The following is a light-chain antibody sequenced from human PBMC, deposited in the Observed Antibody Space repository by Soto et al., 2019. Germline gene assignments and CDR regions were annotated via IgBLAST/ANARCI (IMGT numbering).Light chain of an antibody. V-gene: IGKV3-15*01. Sequence: ETVMTQSPATLSVSPGERATLSCRASQSVFNNHIGWYQQKPGQAPRRLIYGASTRATGIPARFSGSGSGTEFTLTISSLQSEDFAVYFCQQSGNWEITFGQGTRLEI. CDR1: QSVFNN. J-gene: IGKJ5*01. CDR2: GAS. CDR3: QQSGNWEIT.